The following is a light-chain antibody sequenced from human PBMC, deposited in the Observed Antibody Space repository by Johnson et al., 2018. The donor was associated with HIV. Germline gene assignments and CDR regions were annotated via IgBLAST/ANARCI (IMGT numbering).Light chain of an antibody. J-gene: IGLJ1*01. CDR3: GTWDNSLNMYV. CDR1: SSNIGNNY. V-gene: IGLV1-51*01. CDR2: DNN. Sequence: QSVLTQPPSVSAAPGQKVTISCSGSSSNIGNNYVSWYQQVPGTAPKLLIYDNNKRPSGIPDRFSGSKSGTSATLGITRLQTGDEADYYCGTWDNSLNMYVFGTGTKVTVL.